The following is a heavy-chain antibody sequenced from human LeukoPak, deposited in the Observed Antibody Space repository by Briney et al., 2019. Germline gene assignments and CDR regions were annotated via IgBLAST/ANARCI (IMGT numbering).Heavy chain of an antibody. J-gene: IGHJ4*02. CDR2: IYHSGST. CDR1: GDSISSSNW. CDR3: ARVFSSGWVFDY. V-gene: IGHV4-4*02. Sequence: SETLSLTCAVSGDSISSSNWWSWVRQPPGKGLEWIGEIYHSGSTNYNPSLKSRVTISVDKSKNQFPLKLSSVTAADMAVYYCARVFSSGWVFDYWGQGTLVTVSS. D-gene: IGHD6-19*01.